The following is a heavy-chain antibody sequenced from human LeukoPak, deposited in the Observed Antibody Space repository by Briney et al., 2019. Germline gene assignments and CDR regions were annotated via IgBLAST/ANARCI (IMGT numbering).Heavy chain of an antibody. D-gene: IGHD3-3*01. CDR3: AKDNDFWSGYPRYYFDY. V-gene: IGHV3-NL1*01. Sequence: VRTIYYADSVKARFTLSRDNSKTTLYLQINSLRAEDTAVYYCAKDNDFWSGYPRYYFDYWGQGPLVTVSS. CDR2: VRTI. J-gene: IGHJ4*02.